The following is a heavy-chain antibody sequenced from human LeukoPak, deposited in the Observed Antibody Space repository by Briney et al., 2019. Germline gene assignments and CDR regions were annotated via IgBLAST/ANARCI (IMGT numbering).Heavy chain of an antibody. V-gene: IGHV4-59*01. Sequence: SETLXLTCTVSGDSISSYYWSWLRQPPGKGLEWLGYIYYSGSTNYNPSLESRVTISVETSKNQFSLKVRSVAAADGAVYYCXGVXGVPQHHYYMDVGGKGTTVTISS. CDR2: IYYSGST. CDR3: XGVXGVPQHHYYMDV. CDR1: GDSISSYY. D-gene: IGHD3-10*01. J-gene: IGHJ6*03.